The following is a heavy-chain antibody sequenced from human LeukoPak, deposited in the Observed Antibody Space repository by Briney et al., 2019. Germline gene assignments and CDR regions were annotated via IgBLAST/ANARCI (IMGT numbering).Heavy chain of an antibody. D-gene: IGHD3-10*01. CDR3: ARRAAYGSGSYFDF. J-gene: IGHJ3*01. V-gene: IGHV4-39*01. CDR1: SGSISSGTYY. Sequence: SETLSLTCAVSSGSISSGTYYWAWIRQPPGKGLEWIETISYSGSTYYNPSLKSRVTISVDKSKNQYSLKLGSVTAADTAVYYCARRAAYGSGSYFDFWGQGTMVTVSS. CDR2: ISYSGST.